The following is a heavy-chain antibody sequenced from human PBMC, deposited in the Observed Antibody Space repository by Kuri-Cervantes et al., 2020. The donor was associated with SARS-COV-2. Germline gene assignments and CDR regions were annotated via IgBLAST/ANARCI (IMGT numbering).Heavy chain of an antibody. CDR2: IDWDDDK. CDR1: GFPLRTSGMG. Sequence: SGLTLAKPTQTLTLTCTSPGFPLRTSGMGVSCIRQPPGTALEWLARIDWDDDKYYSTSLKTRLTISKDTSKNQVVLTMTNMDPVDTATYYCARIRGYDSSGYYLVLDYWAQGTLVTVSS. CDR3: ARIRGYDSSGYYLVLDY. J-gene: IGHJ4*02. V-gene: IGHV2-70*11. D-gene: IGHD3-22*01.